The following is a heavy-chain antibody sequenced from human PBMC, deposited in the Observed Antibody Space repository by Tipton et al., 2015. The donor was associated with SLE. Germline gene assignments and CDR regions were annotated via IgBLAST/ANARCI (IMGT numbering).Heavy chain of an antibody. V-gene: IGHV1-69*15. Sequence: QLVQSGAEVKKPGSSVKVSCKASGGTFSSYAISWVRQAPGQGLEWMRRIIPIFGTANYAQKFQGRVTITADESTSTAYMELSSLRSEDTAVYYCARDRVRGGNSYWYFDLWGRGTLVTVSS. CDR2: IIPIFGTA. CDR3: ARDRVRGGNSYWYFDL. J-gene: IGHJ2*01. D-gene: IGHD4-23*01. CDR1: GGTFSSYA.